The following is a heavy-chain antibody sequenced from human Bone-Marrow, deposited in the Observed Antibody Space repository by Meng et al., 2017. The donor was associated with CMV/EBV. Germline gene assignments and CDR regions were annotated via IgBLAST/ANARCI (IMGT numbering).Heavy chain of an antibody. CDR3: ARERRDYDFWSGYYAGYYFDY. CDR1: GGSISSYY. D-gene: IGHD3-3*01. J-gene: IGHJ4*02. V-gene: IGHV4-59*01. CDR2: IYYSGST. Sequence: GSLRLSCTVSGGSISSYYWSWIRQPPGKGLEWIGYIYYSGSTNYNPSLKSRVTISVDTSKNQFSLKLSSVTAADTAVYYCARERRDYDFWSGYYAGYYFDYWGQGTRVTGSS.